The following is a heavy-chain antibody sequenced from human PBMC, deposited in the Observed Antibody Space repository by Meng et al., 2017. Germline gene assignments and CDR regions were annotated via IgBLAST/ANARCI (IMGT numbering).Heavy chain of an antibody. J-gene: IGHJ2*01. Sequence: VLLVYAGVCFVRPGGSLRLSCAASGFTFSDYYMSWTRPAPGKGLEWVSYIRSSGSTIYYADSVKGRFTISRENAKNSLYLQINSLRAEDTAVYYCASASVGVYFEFWGRGTLVTVSS. CDR3: ASASVGVYFEF. D-gene: IGHD2-15*01. CDR2: IRSSGSTI. V-gene: IGHV3-11*01. CDR1: GFTFSDYY.